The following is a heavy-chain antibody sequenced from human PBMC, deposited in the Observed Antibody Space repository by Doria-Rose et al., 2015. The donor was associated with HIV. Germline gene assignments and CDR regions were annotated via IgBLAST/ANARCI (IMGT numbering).Heavy chain of an antibody. CDR3: ARLNNDYGDYVFDY. CDR2: IDPSDSYT. Sequence: WITWVRQMPGKGLEWMGRIDPSDSYTIYSPSFQGHVTISADKSISTAYLQWSSLQASDTAMYYCARLNNDYGDYVFDYWGQGTLVTVSS. V-gene: IGHV5-10-1*01. J-gene: IGHJ4*02. CDR1: W. D-gene: IGHD4-17*01.